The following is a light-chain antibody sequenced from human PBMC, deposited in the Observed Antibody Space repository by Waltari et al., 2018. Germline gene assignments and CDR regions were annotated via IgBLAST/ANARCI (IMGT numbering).Light chain of an antibody. CDR1: QSVSKY. V-gene: IGKV3-20*01. Sequence: EIVLTQSPGTLSLSPGERATLSCRASQSVSKYLAWYQQKPGQAPRLLIYDASTRATGIPDRFSATGWGTDFSRAIRRLEPEDFAVYYCQRYGTLPATFGQGTKVQ. J-gene: IGKJ1*01. CDR2: DAS. CDR3: QRYGTLPAT.